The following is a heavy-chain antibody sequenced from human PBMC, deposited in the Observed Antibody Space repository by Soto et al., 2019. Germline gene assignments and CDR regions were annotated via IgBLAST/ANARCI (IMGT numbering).Heavy chain of an antibody. V-gene: IGHV5-10-1*01. D-gene: IGHD2-2*02. CDR3: ARKYQLLYSAWFDP. CDR2: IDPSASYT. CDR1: GYSFTSYW. Sequence: GESLKISCKGSGYSFTSYWISWVRQMPGEGLEWMGRIDPSASYTNYSPSFQGHVPISADKSISTAYLQWSSLKASDTAMYYCARKYQLLYSAWFDPWGQGTLVTVSS. J-gene: IGHJ5*02.